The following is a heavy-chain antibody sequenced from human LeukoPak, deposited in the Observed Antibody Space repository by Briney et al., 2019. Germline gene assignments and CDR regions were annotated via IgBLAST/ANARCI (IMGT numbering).Heavy chain of an antibody. CDR1: GYTFTGYY. V-gene: IGHV1-2*02. J-gene: IGHJ3*02. CDR2: INPNSGGT. D-gene: IGHD3-9*01. Sequence: GASVKVSCKASGYTFTGYYMHWVRQAPGQGLEWMGWINPNSGGTNYAQKFQGRVTMTRDTSISTAYMELSSLRSEDTAVYYCATVNTIFSLSAFDIWGQGTMVTVSS. CDR3: ATVNTIFSLSAFDI.